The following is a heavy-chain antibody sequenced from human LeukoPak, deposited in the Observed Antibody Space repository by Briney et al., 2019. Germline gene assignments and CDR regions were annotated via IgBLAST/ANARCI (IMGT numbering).Heavy chain of an antibody. CDR2: ISSSGSTI. J-gene: IGHJ4*02. D-gene: IGHD2-21*02. CDR1: GFTFSSYE. V-gene: IGHV3-48*03. CDR3: ARDGPYCGGDCYSDF. Sequence: GGSLRLSCAASGFTFSSYEMNWVSQAPGKGLEWGSYISSSGSTIFYAESVKGRFTNYKDNTKNSLYLQMNSLRAEATAVYYCARDGPYCGGDCYSDFWGQGTLVTVSS.